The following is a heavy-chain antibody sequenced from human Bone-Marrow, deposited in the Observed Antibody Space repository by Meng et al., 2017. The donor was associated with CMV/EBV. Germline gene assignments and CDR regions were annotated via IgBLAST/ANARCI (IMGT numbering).Heavy chain of an antibody. Sequence: GGSLRLSCAASGFTFSSYGMHWVRQAPGKGLEWVAFIRYDGSNKYYADSVKGRFTISRDNSKNTLYLQMNSLRAEDTAVYYCAKGAADIVVVPAAINYFDDWGQGTLVTVSS. J-gene: IGHJ4*02. D-gene: IGHD2-2*02. CDR1: GFTFSSYG. V-gene: IGHV3-30*02. CDR3: AKGAADIVVVPAAINYFDD. CDR2: IRYDGSNK.